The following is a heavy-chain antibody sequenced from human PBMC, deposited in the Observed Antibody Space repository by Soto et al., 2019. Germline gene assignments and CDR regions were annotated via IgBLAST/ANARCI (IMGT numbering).Heavy chain of an antibody. CDR3: AKDVGGRNYYYMDV. Sequence: EVQLVESGGGLVQPGRSLRLSCAASGFTFDDYAMHWVRQAPGKGLEWVSGISWNSGSIGYADSVKGRFTISRDNAKNSLYLQMNSLRAEDTALYYCAKDVGGRNYYYMDVWGKGTTVTVSS. D-gene: IGHD3-16*01. CDR2: ISWNSGSI. CDR1: GFTFDDYA. V-gene: IGHV3-9*01. J-gene: IGHJ6*03.